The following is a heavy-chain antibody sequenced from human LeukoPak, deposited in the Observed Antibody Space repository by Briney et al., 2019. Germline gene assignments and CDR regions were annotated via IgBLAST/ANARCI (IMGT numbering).Heavy chain of an antibody. V-gene: IGHV4-59*12. Sequence: SETLSLTCNVSGDSMRSYYWSWIRKPPGKGLEWIGYITYSGYSNSNPSFHTRLTLSMDASKNQFSLELKSVTAADTAIYCCASLSGGYFDSDLWGEGTLVTVSS. D-gene: IGHD3-9*01. CDR1: GDSMRSYY. CDR3: ASLSGGYFDSDL. J-gene: IGHJ5*02. CDR2: ITYSGYS.